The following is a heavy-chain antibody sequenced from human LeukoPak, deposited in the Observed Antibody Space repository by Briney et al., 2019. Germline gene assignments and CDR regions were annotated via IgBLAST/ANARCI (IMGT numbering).Heavy chain of an antibody. Sequence: VASVKVSCKASGGSFSSYGISWVRQAPGQGLEWMGGIIPIFGTANYAQKFQGRVTITTDESTSTAYMELRSLRSDDTAVYYCARDREEGVGYFDYWGQGTLVTVSS. D-gene: IGHD1-26*01. CDR3: ARDREEGVGYFDY. V-gene: IGHV1-69*05. CDR1: GGSFSSYG. J-gene: IGHJ4*02. CDR2: IIPIFGTA.